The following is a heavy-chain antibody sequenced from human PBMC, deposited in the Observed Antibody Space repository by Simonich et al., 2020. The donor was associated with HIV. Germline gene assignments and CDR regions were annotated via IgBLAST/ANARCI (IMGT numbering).Heavy chain of an antibody. V-gene: IGHV4-34*01. CDR2: INHSGST. CDR3: ARGFYQRLYYFDY. J-gene: IGHJ4*02. CDR1: GGSFRVYY. Sequence: QVQLQKWGAGLLKPSETLSLTCAVYGGSFRVYYWNWIRQPPRKGQEWIGEINHSGSTNYNPSLKSRVTISVDTSKNQFSLKLSSVTAADTAVYYCARGFYQRLYYFDYWGQGTLVTVSS. D-gene: IGHD2-2*01.